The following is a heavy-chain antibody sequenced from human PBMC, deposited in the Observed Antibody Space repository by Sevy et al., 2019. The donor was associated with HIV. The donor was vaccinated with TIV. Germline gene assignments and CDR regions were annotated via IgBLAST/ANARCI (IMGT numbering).Heavy chain of an antibody. CDR1: GFSFSRHG. J-gene: IGHJ6*02. CDR2: ISDDGSDK. V-gene: IGHV3-30*18. CDR3: ANSRGRYEGSSWLYYYYIMDV. Sequence: GGSLRLSCVADGFSFSRHGMHWARQAPGKGLEWVAVISDDGSDKEYAESVKGRFTVSRDNSKDTVYLQMNRLRLDDTAVYYCANSRGRYEGSSWLYYYYIMDVRGQGTTVTVSS. D-gene: IGHD6-13*01.